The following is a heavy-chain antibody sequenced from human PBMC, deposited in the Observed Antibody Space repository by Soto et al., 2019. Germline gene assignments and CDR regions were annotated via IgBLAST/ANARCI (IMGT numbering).Heavy chain of an antibody. CDR3: ARDIVLLVGAKYHWFDS. CDR1: GYSFTGYG. V-gene: IGHV1-18*01. D-gene: IGHD2-8*02. CDR2: ISPHNGKT. J-gene: IGHJ5*01. Sequence: GASVKVSCKASGYSFTGYGITWVRQAPGQGLEWMGWISPHNGKTKYPQKLQGRVTMTTDAPTSTAYMELRSLRSDDTAVYYCARDIVLLVGAKYHWFDSWGQGTLVTVSS.